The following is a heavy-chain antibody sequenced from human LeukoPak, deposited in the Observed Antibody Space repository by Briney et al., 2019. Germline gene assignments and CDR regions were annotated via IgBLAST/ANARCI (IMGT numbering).Heavy chain of an antibody. Sequence: GGSLRLSCAASGFTFSSYAMSWVRQAPGKGLEWVANIKQDGSEKYYVDSVKGRFTISRDNAKSSLFLQMNSLGAEDTAVYYCAREASYFDSSGHKYYYYYGMDVWGQGTTVTVSS. J-gene: IGHJ6*02. D-gene: IGHD3-22*01. CDR2: IKQDGSEK. V-gene: IGHV3-7*01. CDR1: GFTFSSYA. CDR3: AREASYFDSSGHKYYYYYGMDV.